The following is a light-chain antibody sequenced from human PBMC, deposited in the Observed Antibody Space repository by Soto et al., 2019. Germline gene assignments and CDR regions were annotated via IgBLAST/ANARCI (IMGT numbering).Light chain of an antibody. CDR2: DAS. CDR3: QQRSNWPPIT. J-gene: IGKJ5*01. Sequence: EIVLTQSPSTLSWSAGERATLSCRASQSVSSYLAWYQQKPVQAPRLLIYDASNRATGIPARFSGSGCGTDFTLTISSLEPEDFAVYYCQQRSNWPPITFGQGTRLEIK. V-gene: IGKV3-11*01. CDR1: QSVSSY.